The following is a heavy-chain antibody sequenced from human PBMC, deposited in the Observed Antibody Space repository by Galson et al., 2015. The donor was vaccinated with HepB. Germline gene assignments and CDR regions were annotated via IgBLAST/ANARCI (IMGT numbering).Heavy chain of an antibody. Sequence: SVKVSCKASGGTFSSYTISWVRQAPGQGLEWMGRIIPILGIANYAQKFQGRVTITADKSTSTAYMELSSLRSEDTAVYYCAARGYSSGWMEYFDYWGQGTLVTVSS. V-gene: IGHV1-69*02. J-gene: IGHJ4*02. CDR2: IIPILGIA. CDR1: GGTFSSYT. D-gene: IGHD6-19*01. CDR3: AARGYSSGWMEYFDY.